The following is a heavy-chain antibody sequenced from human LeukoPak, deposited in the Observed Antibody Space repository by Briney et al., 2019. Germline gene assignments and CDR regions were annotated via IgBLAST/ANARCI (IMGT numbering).Heavy chain of an antibody. CDR3: VYYDSSGYYYGRLRY. D-gene: IGHD3-22*01. CDR2: ISGDGVNT. CDR1: GFMFSSHA. Sequence: GGSLRLSCAASGFMFSSHALSWVRQAPEKGLEWVSAISGDGVNTYNADSVKGRFTTSRDNSKNTLYLQMNRLRAEDTAMYYCVYYDSSGYYYGRLRYWGQGALVTVSS. J-gene: IGHJ4*02. V-gene: IGHV3-23*01.